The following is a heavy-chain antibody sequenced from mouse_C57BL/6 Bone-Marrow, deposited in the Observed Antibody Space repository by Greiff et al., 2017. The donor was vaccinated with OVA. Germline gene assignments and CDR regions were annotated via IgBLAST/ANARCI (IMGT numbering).Heavy chain of an antibody. Sequence: QVQLQQPGAELVKPGASVKLSCKASGYTFTSYWMHWVKQRPGQGLEWIGMIHPNSGSTNYNEKFKSKATLTVDKSSSTAYMQLSSLTSEDSAVYYCARRPPTIVKVYYFDYWGQGTTLTVSS. CDR3: ARRPPTIVKVYYFDY. CDR2: IHPNSGST. CDR1: GYTFTSYW. D-gene: IGHD2-5*01. V-gene: IGHV1-64*01. J-gene: IGHJ2*01.